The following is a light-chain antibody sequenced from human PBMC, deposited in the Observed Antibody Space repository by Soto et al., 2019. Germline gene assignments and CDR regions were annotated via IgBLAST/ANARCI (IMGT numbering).Light chain of an antibody. CDR3: QQYGSSRWT. Sequence: DIQMTQSPSSVSASVGDRVTITFRASQGIKSWLAWYQHKPGQAPKVLIYDASSLESGVPSRFSGSGSGTDFTLTISRLEPEDFAVYYCQQYGSSRWTFGQGTKVDI. V-gene: IGKV1-12*01. J-gene: IGKJ1*01. CDR1: QGIKSW. CDR2: DAS.